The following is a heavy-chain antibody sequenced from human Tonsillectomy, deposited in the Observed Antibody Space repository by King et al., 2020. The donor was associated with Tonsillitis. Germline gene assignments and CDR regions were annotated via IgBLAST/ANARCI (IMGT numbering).Heavy chain of an antibody. Sequence: VQLVESGGGLVQPGGSLRLSCAASGFTFSSYAMSWVRQAPGKGLEWVSALSGSGGSTYYADSGKGRFTISRDNSKNTLFLQMNSLRAEDTAVYYCAKDLGYCSSTSCYSKFDYWGQGTLVTVSS. D-gene: IGHD2-2*01. V-gene: IGHV3-23*04. CDR1: GFTFSSYA. J-gene: IGHJ4*02. CDR3: AKDLGYCSSTSCYSKFDY. CDR2: LSGSGGST.